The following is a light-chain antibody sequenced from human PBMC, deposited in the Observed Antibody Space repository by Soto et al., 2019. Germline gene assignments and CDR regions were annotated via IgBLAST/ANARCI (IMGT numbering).Light chain of an antibody. CDR3: AAWDERLNGSV. J-gene: IGLJ1*01. V-gene: IGLV1-44*01. Sequence: QSVLTQPPSPSGTPGQRVTTSCSGRSSNIGSITVHSYQQHPGTAPKLLIYPNNQPPPRAHDPFSGSDSGMTASLAISGRQSEDEAYYFCAAWDERLNGSVFGSGPKVTV. CDR1: SSNIGSIT. CDR2: PNN.